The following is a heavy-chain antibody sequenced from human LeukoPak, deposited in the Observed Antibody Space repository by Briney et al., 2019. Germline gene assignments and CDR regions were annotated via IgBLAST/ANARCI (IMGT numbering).Heavy chain of an antibody. CDR1: GGSFSGYY. D-gene: IGHD3-10*01. Sequence: PSETLSLTCAVYGGSFSGYYWSWIRQPPGKGLEWIGEINHSGSTNYNPSLKSRVTITVDTSKNQFSLKLSSVTAADTAVYYCARRPLVYYYGSGSFDYWGQGTLVTVSS. V-gene: IGHV4-34*01. J-gene: IGHJ4*02. CDR3: ARRPLVYYYGSGSFDY. CDR2: INHSGST.